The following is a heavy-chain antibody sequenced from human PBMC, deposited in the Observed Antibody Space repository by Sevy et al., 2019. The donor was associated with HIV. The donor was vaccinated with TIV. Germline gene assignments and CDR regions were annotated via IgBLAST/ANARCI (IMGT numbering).Heavy chain of an antibody. D-gene: IGHD3-3*01. J-gene: IGHJ4*02. CDR1: GGSISSYY. CDR3: ARSQVIFGVVPDY. CDR2: IYYSGST. Sequence: SETLSLTCTVSGGSISSYYWSWIRQPPGKGLEWFGYIYYSGSTNYNPSLKSRVTISVDTSKNQFSLKLSSVTAADTAVYYCARSQVIFGVVPDYWGQGTLVTVSS. V-gene: IGHV4-59*01.